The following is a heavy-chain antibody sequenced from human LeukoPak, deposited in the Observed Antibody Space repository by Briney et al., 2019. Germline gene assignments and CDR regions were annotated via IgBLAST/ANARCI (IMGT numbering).Heavy chain of an antibody. CDR1: AFTFSSYA. D-gene: IGHD1-14*01. Sequence: PGGSLRLSCAASAFTFSSYAMNWVRQAPGKGLEWVSGISGGGGSTYCADSVKGRFTISRDDSKNTLYLQMDSLRAEDTALYYCAKGSGINHYHWIDPWGQGTLVTVSS. CDR2: ISGGGGST. J-gene: IGHJ5*02. CDR3: AKGSGINHYHWIDP. V-gene: IGHV3-23*01.